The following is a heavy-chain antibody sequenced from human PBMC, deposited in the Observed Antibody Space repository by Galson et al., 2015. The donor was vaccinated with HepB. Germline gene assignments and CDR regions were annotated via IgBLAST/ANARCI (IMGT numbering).Heavy chain of an antibody. Sequence: SLRLSCAGSGFTFSSYGIHWVRQAPGKALQYVSVISSNGESTYYADSVKGRFTMSRDNSKNTVFLQMSSLRSDDTAVYYCVKTSLVGSVYYYYYGVDVWGQGTTVTVSS. CDR1: GFTFSSYG. CDR2: ISSNGEST. CDR3: VKTSLVGSVYYYYYGVDV. D-gene: IGHD3-10*01. V-gene: IGHV3-64D*06. J-gene: IGHJ6*02.